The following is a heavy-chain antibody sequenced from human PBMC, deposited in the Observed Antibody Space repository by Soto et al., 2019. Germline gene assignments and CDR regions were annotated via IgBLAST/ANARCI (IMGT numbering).Heavy chain of an antibody. CDR1: GFTVSSNY. Sequence: GGSLRLSCAASGFTVSSNYMSWVRQAPGKGLEWVSVIYSGGSTYYADSVKGRFTISRHNSKNTLYLQMNSLRAEDTAVYYCASADCTNGVCYGNAFDIWGQGTMVTVS. V-gene: IGHV3-66*01. J-gene: IGHJ3*02. CDR2: IYSGGST. CDR3: ASADCTNGVCYGNAFDI. D-gene: IGHD2-8*01.